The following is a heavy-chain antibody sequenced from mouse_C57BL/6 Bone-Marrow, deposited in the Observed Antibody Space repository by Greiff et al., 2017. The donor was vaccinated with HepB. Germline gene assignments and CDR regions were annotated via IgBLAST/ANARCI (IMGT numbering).Heavy chain of an antibody. CDR3: AILYYYGSSYWFAY. V-gene: IGHV1-69*01. Sequence: QVQLQQPGAELVMPGASVKLSCKASGYTFTSYWMHWVKQRPGQGLEWIGEIDPSDSYTNYNQKFKGKSTLTVDKSSSTAYMQLSSLTSEDSAVYYCAILYYYGSSYWFAYWGQGTLVTVSA. CDR1: GYTFTSYW. D-gene: IGHD1-1*01. J-gene: IGHJ3*01. CDR2: IDPSDSYT.